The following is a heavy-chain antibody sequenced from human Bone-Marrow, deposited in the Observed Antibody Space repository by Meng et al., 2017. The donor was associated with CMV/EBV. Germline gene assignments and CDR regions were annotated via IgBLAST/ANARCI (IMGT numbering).Heavy chain of an antibody. V-gene: IGHV1-69*10. J-gene: IGHJ5*02. CDR2: IIPILGIA. CDR1: GGTFSSYA. CDR3: VRPDIVVVPAAICWFDP. D-gene: IGHD2-2*01. Sequence: SVKVSCKASGGTFSSYAISWVRQAPGQGLEWMGGIIPILGIANYAQKFQGRVTITADKSTSTAYMELSSLRSEDMVVYSCVRPDIVVVPAAICWFDPWGQGTLVTVSS.